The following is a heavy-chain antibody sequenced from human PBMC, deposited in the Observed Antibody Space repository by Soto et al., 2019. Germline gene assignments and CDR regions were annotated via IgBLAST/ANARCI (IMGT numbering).Heavy chain of an antibody. V-gene: IGHV3-11*01. CDR2: ISSSGSTI. CDR1: GFSFSHYY. J-gene: IGHJ4*02. Sequence: QVQLVESGGGLVKPGGSLRLSCAASGFSFSHYYMSWILQAPGKGLEWVSYISSSGSTIYYADSVKGRFTIARDNAKNSVYLQMKSLRAEDTAGDYCGRGGAACHTDYRGQGTLVTLSS. D-gene: IGHD6-6*01. CDR3: GRGGAACHTDY.